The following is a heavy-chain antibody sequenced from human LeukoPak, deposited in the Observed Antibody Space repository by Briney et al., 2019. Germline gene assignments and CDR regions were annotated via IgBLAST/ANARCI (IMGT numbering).Heavy chain of an antibody. Sequence: PVKVSCKASGGTFSSYAISWVRQAPGQGLEWMGGIIPIFGTANYAQKFQGRVTITADESTSTAYMELSSLRSEDTAVYYCARVPTHVDTAMVTYYYYYMDVWGKGTTVTVSS. CDR1: GGTFSSYA. CDR2: IIPIFGTA. CDR3: ARVPTHVDTAMVTYYYYYMDV. D-gene: IGHD5-18*01. V-gene: IGHV1-69*13. J-gene: IGHJ6*03.